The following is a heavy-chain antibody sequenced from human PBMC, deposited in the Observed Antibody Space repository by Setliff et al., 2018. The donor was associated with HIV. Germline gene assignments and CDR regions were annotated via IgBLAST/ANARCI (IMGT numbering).Heavy chain of an antibody. J-gene: IGHJ3*02. D-gene: IGHD3-10*02. V-gene: IGHV1-2*06. Sequence: ASVKVSCKAGGYMMFGYKMSWLRQAPGQGLEWIGRISPQNGVAEYAPKFLGRVTMTLDTSISKALLEIPRVTSDDAAVYYCARHRMFDSFDIWGQGTMVTVSS. CDR3: ARHRMFDSFDI. CDR2: ISPQNGVA. CDR1: GYMMFGYK.